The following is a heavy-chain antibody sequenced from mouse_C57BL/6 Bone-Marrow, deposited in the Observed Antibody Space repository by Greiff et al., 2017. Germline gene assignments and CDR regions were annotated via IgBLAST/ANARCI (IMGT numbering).Heavy chain of an antibody. D-gene: IGHD1-1*01. Sequence: DVKLVESGAELVRPGASVKLSCTASGFNIKDDYMHWVKQRPEQGLEWIGWIDPENGDTEYASKFQGKATITADTSSNTAYLQLSSLTSEDTAVYYCTLYYYGKGGQGTTLTVSS. J-gene: IGHJ2*01. CDR2: IDPENGDT. CDR3: TLYYYGK. V-gene: IGHV14-4*01. CDR1: GFNIKDDY.